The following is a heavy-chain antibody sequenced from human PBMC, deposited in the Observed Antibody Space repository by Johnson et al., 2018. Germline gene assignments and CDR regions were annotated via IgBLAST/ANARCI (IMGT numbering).Heavy chain of an antibody. CDR3: STAFVSVNGVFDPFDI. Sequence: VQLQESGGGLGQPGGSLRLSCVASGFPFDKYTMSWVRQSRGKGLEWVAAVGGGGSDTDYADSVKGRFTIYRDNSRNTVYLQMHTLIAEDTALYYCSTAFVSVNGVFDPFDIWGQGTMVTICS. D-gene: IGHD1-1*01. V-gene: IGHV3-23*01. CDR1: GFPFDKYT. CDR2: VGGGGSDT. J-gene: IGHJ3*02.